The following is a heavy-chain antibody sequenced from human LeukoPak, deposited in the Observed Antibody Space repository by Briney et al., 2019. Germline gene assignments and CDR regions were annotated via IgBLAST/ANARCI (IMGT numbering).Heavy chain of an antibody. D-gene: IGHD3-9*01. V-gene: IGHV4-38-2*01. CDR2: TYHSGST. Sequence: SETLSLTCAVSGYSISSGYYWGWIRQPPGKGLEWIGSTYHSGSTYYNPSLKSRVTISVDTSKNQFSLKLSSVTAADTAVYYCARVPDYDILTDYSANWFDPWGQGTLVTVSS. J-gene: IGHJ5*02. CDR1: GYSISSGYY. CDR3: ARVPDYDILTDYSANWFDP.